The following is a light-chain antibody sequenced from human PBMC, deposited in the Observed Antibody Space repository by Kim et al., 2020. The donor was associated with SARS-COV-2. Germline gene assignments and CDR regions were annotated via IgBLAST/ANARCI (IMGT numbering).Light chain of an antibody. J-gene: IGLJ2*01. V-gene: IGLV3-1*01. Sequence: GSPGQTSSMTCSGDKLGDKYACWYQQKPGQSPVLVIYQDSKRPSGIPERFSGSNSGNTATLTISGTQAMDEADYYCQAWDSSAVVFGGGTQLTVL. CDR1: KLGDKY. CDR3: QAWDSSAVV. CDR2: QDS.